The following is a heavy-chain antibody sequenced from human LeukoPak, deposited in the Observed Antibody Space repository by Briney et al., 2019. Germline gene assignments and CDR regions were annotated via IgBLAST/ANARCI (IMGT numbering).Heavy chain of an antibody. CDR2: ISAYNGKT. Sequence: GASVKVSCKASDYTFTNYGVSWVRQAPGQGLEWMGWISAYNGKTYYAQKFQGRVTITRNTSISTAYMELSSLRSEDTAVYYCARSPRRFAYYYYYYMDVWGKGTTVTVSS. J-gene: IGHJ6*03. V-gene: IGHV1-18*01. CDR3: ARSPRRFAYYYYYYMDV. CDR1: DYTFTNYG.